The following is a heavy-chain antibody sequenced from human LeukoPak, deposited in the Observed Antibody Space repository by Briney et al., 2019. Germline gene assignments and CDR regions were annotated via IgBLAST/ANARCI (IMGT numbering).Heavy chain of an antibody. Sequence: SETLSLTCAVYGGSFSGYYWSWIRQPPGKGLEWIGEINHSGSTNYNPSLKSRVTISVDTSKNQFSLKLSSVTAEDTAVYYCARESYSGSFPFDYWGQGTLVTVSS. J-gene: IGHJ4*02. CDR2: INHSGST. CDR1: GGSFSGYY. D-gene: IGHD1-26*01. V-gene: IGHV4-34*01. CDR3: ARESYSGSFPFDY.